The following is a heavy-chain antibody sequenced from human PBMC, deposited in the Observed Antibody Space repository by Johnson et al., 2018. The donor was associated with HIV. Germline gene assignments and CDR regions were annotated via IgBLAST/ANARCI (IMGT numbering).Heavy chain of an antibody. D-gene: IGHD2-15*01. V-gene: IGHV3-30*02. CDR2: IRYDGSDK. Sequence: QVQLVESGGGLVQPGGSLRLSCAASGFTFSSYGMHWVRQAPGKGLEWVSFIRYDGSDKHYADSVKGRFTISRDNSKNTVYLQTNSLRAEDSAVYYCAKWKYCSGWPPGAFDFWGQGTMVTVSS. CDR3: AKWKYCSGWPPGAFDF. CDR1: GFTFSSYG. J-gene: IGHJ3*01.